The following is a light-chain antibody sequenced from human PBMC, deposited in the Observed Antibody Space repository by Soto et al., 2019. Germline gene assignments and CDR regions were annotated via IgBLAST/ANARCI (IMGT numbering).Light chain of an antibody. CDR2: DAS. Sequence: TATLSFSQGKRATLSCRASQSVNNYLAWYQQRPGQAPRLLIYDASYRATGIPARFSGSGSGTDFTLTIGSLEPEDFAVYYCQHRNNRPFSFGPGSMVDI. CDR1: QSVNNY. V-gene: IGKV3-11*01. J-gene: IGKJ3*01. CDR3: QHRNNRPFS.